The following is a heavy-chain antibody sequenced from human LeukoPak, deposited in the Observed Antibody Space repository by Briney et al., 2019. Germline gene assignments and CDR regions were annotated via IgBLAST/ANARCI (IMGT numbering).Heavy chain of an antibody. CDR1: GGSFSGSYY. Sequence: SETLSLTCTVSGGSFSGSYYWGWIRQPPGKGLEWIGSIYSGGRIYYNPSLKSRVTISVDTSKNHFSLKLTSVTAADTAVYYCARAPWAYGNYVHAFDIWGQGTMVTVSS. CDR3: ARAPWAYGNYVHAFDI. CDR2: IYSGGRI. D-gene: IGHD4-11*01. J-gene: IGHJ3*02. V-gene: IGHV4-39*07.